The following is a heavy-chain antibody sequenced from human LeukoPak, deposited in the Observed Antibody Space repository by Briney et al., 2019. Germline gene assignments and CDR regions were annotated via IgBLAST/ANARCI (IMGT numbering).Heavy chain of an antibody. CDR1: GGSISSGRYC. CDR3: ARSSLAVYFNY. D-gene: IGHD6-19*01. J-gene: IGHJ4*02. Sequence: SETLSVTCTVSGGSISSGRYCWDWIRQPAGKGLEWLWYLMTRGINNYHTSLEGGLTSSLDTARNRFTRTLRSVTAADTPSIFCARSSLAVYFNYWGQGTLVTASS. CDR2: LMTRGIN. V-gene: IGHV4-61*09.